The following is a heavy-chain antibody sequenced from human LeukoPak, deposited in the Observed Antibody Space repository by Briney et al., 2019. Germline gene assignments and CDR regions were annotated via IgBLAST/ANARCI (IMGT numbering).Heavy chain of an antibody. D-gene: IGHD5-18*01. CDR1: GGTFSSYT. Sequence: SVKVSCKAAGGTFSSYTISWVRQAPGQGLEWMGRIIPILGIANYAQKFQGRVTITADKSTSTAYMELSSLRSEDTAVYYCARDISQLWYFDYWGQGTLVTVSS. CDR3: ARDISQLWYFDY. J-gene: IGHJ4*02. V-gene: IGHV1-69*04. CDR2: IIPILGIA.